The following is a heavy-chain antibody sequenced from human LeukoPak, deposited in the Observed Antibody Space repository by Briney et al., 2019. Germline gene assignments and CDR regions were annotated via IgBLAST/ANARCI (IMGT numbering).Heavy chain of an antibody. D-gene: IGHD3-3*01. CDR3: ARDGNFWSGYSPGYYYYMDV. Sequence: GGSLRLSCAASGFTFSSYGMHWVRQAPGKGLEWVAVIWYDGSNKYYADSVKGRFTISRDNSKNPLYLQMNSLRAEDTAVYYCARDGNFWSGYSPGYYYYMDVWGKGTTVTVSS. V-gene: IGHV3-33*01. CDR1: GFTFSSYG. J-gene: IGHJ6*03. CDR2: IWYDGSNK.